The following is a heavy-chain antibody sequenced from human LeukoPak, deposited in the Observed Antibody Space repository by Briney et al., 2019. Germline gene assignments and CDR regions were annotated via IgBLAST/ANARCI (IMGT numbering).Heavy chain of an antibody. J-gene: IGHJ6*02. CDR1: GYTFTSYD. CDR2: MNPNSGNT. Sequence: ASVKVSCKASGYTFTSYDINWVRQATGQGLERMGWMNPNSGNTGYAQKFQGRVTMTRNTSISTAYMELSSLRSEDTAVYYCARMVGAMAHEYGLDVWGQGTTVTVSS. CDR3: ARMVGAMAHEYGLDV. D-gene: IGHD1-26*01. V-gene: IGHV1-8*01.